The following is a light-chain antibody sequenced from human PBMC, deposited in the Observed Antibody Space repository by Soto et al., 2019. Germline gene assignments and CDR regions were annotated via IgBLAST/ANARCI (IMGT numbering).Light chain of an antibody. CDR3: SSYTRTSSLGV. V-gene: IGLV2-14*03. CDR1: SSDVGGYNY. CDR2: EVS. Sequence: QSVLTQPASVSGSPGQWITISCTGTSSDVGGYNYVSWYQQHPGKAPKLMIYEVSNRPSGVSNRFSGSKSGNTASLTISGLQAEDEADYYCSSYTRTSSLGVFGTGTKVTVL. J-gene: IGLJ1*01.